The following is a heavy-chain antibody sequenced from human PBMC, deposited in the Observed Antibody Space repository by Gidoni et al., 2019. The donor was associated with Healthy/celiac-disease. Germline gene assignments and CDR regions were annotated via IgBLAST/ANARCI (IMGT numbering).Heavy chain of an antibody. J-gene: IGHJ3*02. Sequence: QVQLQESGPGLVKPSETLSLNCTVSGGSISSYYWSWIRQPPGKGLAWIGYIYYSGSTNYNPSLKSRVTISVDTSKNQFSLKLSSVTAADTAVYYCARGLYDTDAFDIWGQGTMVTVSS. CDR3: ARGLYDTDAFDI. CDR1: GGSISSYY. V-gene: IGHV4-59*01. CDR2: IYYSGST. D-gene: IGHD2-8*01.